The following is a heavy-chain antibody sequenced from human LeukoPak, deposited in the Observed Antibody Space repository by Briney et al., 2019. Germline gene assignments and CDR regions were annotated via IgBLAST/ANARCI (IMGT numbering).Heavy chain of an antibody. Sequence: ASVKISCKASGYTFTGYYLHWVRQAPGQGLEWMGWINPNSGGTNYAQKFQGRVTMTRDTSISTAYMELSRLRSDDTAVYYCARDPGDYGGDRFDYWGQGTRVTVSS. D-gene: IGHD4-23*01. CDR2: INPNSGGT. CDR1: GYTFTGYY. V-gene: IGHV1-2*02. CDR3: ARDPGDYGGDRFDY. J-gene: IGHJ4*02.